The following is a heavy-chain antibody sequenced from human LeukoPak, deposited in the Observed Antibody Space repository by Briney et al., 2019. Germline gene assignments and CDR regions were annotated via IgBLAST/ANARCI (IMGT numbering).Heavy chain of an antibody. Sequence: PETLSLTCTVSGGSISSYYWSWIRQPPGKGLEWIGYIYYSGSTNYNPSLKSRVTISVDTSMAQFSLKLSSVTAADTAVYYCARRLGYYFDYWGQGTLVTVSS. J-gene: IGHJ4*02. D-gene: IGHD3-10*01. CDR2: IYYSGST. CDR1: GGSISSYY. CDR3: ARRLGYYFDY. V-gene: IGHV4-59*08.